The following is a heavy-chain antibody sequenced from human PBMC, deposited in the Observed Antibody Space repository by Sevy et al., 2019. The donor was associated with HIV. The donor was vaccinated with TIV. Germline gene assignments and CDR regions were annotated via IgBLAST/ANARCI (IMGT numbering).Heavy chain of an antibody. J-gene: IGHJ4*02. CDR2: ISSSGNTI. V-gene: IGHV3-11*01. D-gene: IGHD3-9*01. CDR3: AKLYDILTGHDLGFNY. Sequence: GGSLRLSCAASGFTFSDYYMSWIRQAPGKGLEWISYISSSGNTIDYADSVKGRFTNSRDNAKNSLYLQMNSLRAEDTAGYYCAKLYDILTGHDLGFNYWGQGTLVTVSS. CDR1: GFTFSDYY.